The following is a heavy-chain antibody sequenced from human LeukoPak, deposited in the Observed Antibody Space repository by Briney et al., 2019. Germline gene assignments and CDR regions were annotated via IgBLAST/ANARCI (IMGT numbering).Heavy chain of an antibody. V-gene: IGHV3-7*01. Sequence: GGSLRLSCAASGFTFSSYWMSWVRQAPGKGLEWVANIKQDGSEKYYVDSVKGRFTISRDNAKNSLYLQMNSLRAEDTAVYYCAREFRIRAWGPLFGDNWGQGTLVTVSS. CDR3: AREFRIRAWGPLFGDN. CDR1: GFTFSSYW. D-gene: IGHD3-16*01. J-gene: IGHJ4*02. CDR2: IKQDGSEK.